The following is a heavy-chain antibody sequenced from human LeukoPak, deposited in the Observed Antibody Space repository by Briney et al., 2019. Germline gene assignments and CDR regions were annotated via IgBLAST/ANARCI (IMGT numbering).Heavy chain of an antibody. CDR1: GASISSSSYY. CDR2: IYHSGST. D-gene: IGHD2-2*01. V-gene: IGHV4-39*07. CDR3: ARGVEGYPSSHYFDY. J-gene: IGHJ4*02. Sequence: PSETLSLTCTVSGASISSSSYYWGWIRQPPGKGLEWIGEIYHSGSTNYNPSLKSRVTISVDKSKYQFSLKLSSVTAADTAVYYCARGVEGYPSSHYFDYWGQGTLVTVSS.